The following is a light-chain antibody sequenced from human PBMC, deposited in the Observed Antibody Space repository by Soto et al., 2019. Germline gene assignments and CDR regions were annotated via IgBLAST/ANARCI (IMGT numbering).Light chain of an antibody. CDR3: KSYAGSNTYV. CDR1: KNDIGVYDF. J-gene: IGLJ1*01. CDR2: EVV. Sequence: QSVLAQPPSASLSPGQSVTISCTGTKNDIGVYDFVSWYQHHPGKAPRLIIYEVVQRPSGVPDRFSGSKSGNTASLTVSGLQAADEADYFCKSYAGSNTYVFGSGTKATVL. V-gene: IGLV2-8*01.